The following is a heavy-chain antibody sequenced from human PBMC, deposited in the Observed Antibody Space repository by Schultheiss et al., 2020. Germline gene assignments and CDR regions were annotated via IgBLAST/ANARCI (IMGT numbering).Heavy chain of an antibody. CDR2: ISWNSGSI. V-gene: IGHV3-9*01. CDR3: ARAHYYYYYMDV. Sequence: GGSLRLSCAASGFTFDDYAMHWVRQAPGKGLEWVSGISWNSGSIGYADSVKGRFTISRDNAKNSLYLQMNSLRAEDTAVYYCARAHYYYYYMDVWGKGTTVTVSS. CDR1: GFTFDDYA. J-gene: IGHJ6*03.